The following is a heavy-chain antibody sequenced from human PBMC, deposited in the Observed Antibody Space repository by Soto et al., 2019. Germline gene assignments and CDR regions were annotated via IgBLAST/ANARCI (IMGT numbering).Heavy chain of an antibody. Sequence: ASVKVSCKASGGTFSSYAISWVLQAPGQGLEWMGGIIPIFGTANYAQKFQGRVTITADESTSTAYMELSSLRSEDTAVYYCATLGYSGYDYYFDYWGQGTLVTVSS. V-gene: IGHV1-69*13. CDR2: IIPIFGTA. J-gene: IGHJ4*02. D-gene: IGHD5-12*01. CDR1: GGTFSSYA. CDR3: ATLGYSGYDYYFDY.